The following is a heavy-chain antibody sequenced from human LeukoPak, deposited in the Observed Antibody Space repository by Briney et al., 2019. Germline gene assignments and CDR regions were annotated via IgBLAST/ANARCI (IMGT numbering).Heavy chain of an antibody. CDR3: ARDRDYYGSGSFDY. CDR1: GGSISSSSYY. J-gene: IGHJ4*02. D-gene: IGHD3-10*01. CDR2: IYYSGST. V-gene: IGHV4-39*07. Sequence: SETLSLTCTVSGGSISSSSYYWGWIRQPPGKGLEWIGSIYYSGSTYYTPSLKSRVTISVDTSKNLFSLKLSSVTAADTAVYYCARDRDYYGSGSFDYWGQGTLVTVSS.